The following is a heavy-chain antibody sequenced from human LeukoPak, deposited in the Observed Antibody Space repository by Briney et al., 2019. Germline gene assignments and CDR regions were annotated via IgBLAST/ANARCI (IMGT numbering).Heavy chain of an antibody. J-gene: IGHJ4*02. V-gene: IGHV1-8*01. CDR1: GYTFTSYD. Sequence: ASVKVSCKASGYTFTSYDINWVRQATGQGLEWMGWMNPNSGNTGYAQKFQGRVTMTRSTPISTAYMELSSLRSEDTAVYYCARGTIAHQRWLQFRRREAWSVPDYWGQGTLVTVSS. D-gene: IGHD5-24*01. CDR3: ARGTIAHQRWLQFRRREAWSVPDY. CDR2: MNPNSGNT.